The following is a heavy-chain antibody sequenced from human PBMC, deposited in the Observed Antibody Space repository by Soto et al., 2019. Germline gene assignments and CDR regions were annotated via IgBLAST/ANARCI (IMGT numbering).Heavy chain of an antibody. CDR3: ARGHPTAFDP. Sequence: SETLSLTCAVSGGSISSGGYSWILIRQPPGKGLEWIGYIYHSGSTYYNPSLKSRVTISVDRSKNQFSLKLSSVTAADTAVYYCARGHPTAFDPWGQGTLVTVSS. CDR1: GGSISSGGYS. D-gene: IGHD4-17*01. V-gene: IGHV4-30-2*01. CDR2: IYHSGST. J-gene: IGHJ5*02.